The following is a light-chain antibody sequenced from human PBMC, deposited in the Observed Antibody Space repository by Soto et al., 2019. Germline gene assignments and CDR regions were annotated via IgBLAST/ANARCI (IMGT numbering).Light chain of an antibody. V-gene: IGKV1-5*01. CDR1: QSISSW. CDR2: DAS. Sequence: DIQMTQSPSTLSSSVGDRVTITCRASQSISSWLAWYQQKPGKAPRLLIYDASYLERGVPSRFSGSGSGTEFTLTISELQPDDFATYYCQQYNSFWTFGQGTKVEI. J-gene: IGKJ1*01. CDR3: QQYNSFWT.